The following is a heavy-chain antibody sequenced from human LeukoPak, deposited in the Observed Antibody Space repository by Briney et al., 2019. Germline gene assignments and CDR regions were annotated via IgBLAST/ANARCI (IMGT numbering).Heavy chain of an antibody. CDR1: GFTLSTYA. CDR2: IRSKAYGGTT. Sequence: GGSLRLSCAASGFTLSTYAMSWVRQTPGKGLEWVGFIRSKAYGGTTEYAASVQGRFTISRDDSKSIAYLQMNSLKTEDTAVYYCTRGSHSFDYWGQGTLVTVSS. V-gene: IGHV3-49*04. CDR3: TRGSHSFDY. J-gene: IGHJ4*02.